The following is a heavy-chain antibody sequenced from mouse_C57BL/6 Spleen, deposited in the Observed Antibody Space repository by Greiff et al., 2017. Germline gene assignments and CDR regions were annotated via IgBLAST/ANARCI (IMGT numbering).Heavy chain of an antibody. D-gene: IGHD1-1*01. CDR2: IDPSDSYT. CDR3: ARWHYYGSSYWYFDV. J-gene: IGHJ1*03. Sequence: QVQLQQPGAELVMPGASVKLSCKASGYTFTSYWMHWVKQRPGQGLEWIGEIDPSDSYTNYNQKFKGKSTLTVDKSSSTAYMQLSGLTSEDSAVYYCARWHYYGSSYWYFDVWGTGTTVTVSS. V-gene: IGHV1-69*01. CDR1: GYTFTSYW.